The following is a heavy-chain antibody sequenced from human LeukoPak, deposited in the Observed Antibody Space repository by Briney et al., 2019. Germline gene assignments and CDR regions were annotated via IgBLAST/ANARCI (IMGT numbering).Heavy chain of an antibody. CDR2: ISSSGSYI. J-gene: IGHJ4*02. D-gene: IGHD2-2*01. CDR3: ARSGTLRRGLVALPAGFDY. CDR1: GITFSSYT. V-gene: IGHV3-21*01. Sequence: GGSLRLSCAASGITFSSYTMNWVRQAPGKGLEWVSSISSSGSYIYYSDSVKGRFTISRDNAKNSLYLQMNSLRAEDTAVYYCARSGTLRRGLVALPAGFDYWGQGTLVTVSS.